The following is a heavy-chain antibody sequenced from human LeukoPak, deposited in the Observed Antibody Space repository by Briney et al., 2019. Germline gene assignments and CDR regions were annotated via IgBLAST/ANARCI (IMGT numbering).Heavy chain of an antibody. CDR2: ISSSSSYI. CDR1: GFTFSSYS. D-gene: IGHD6-13*01. Sequence: GGSLRLSCAASGFTFSSYSMNWVRQAPGKGLELVSSISSSSSYIYYADSVKGRFTISRDNAKNSLYLQMNSLRAEDTAVYYCARESKAAAAANWFDPWGQGTLVTVSS. CDR3: ARESKAAAAANWFDP. V-gene: IGHV3-21*01. J-gene: IGHJ5*02.